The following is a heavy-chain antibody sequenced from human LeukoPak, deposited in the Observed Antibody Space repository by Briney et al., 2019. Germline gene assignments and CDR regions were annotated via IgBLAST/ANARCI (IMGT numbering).Heavy chain of an antibody. CDR3: ARPGGSYSENAFDI. CDR1: GGSISSGDYY. Sequence: SETLSLTCTVSGGSISSGDYYWSWIRQPPGKGLEWIGYIYYSGSTNYNPSLKSRVTISVDTSKNQFSLKLSSVTAADTAVYYCARPGGSYSENAFDIWGQGTMVTVSS. V-gene: IGHV4-30-4*01. D-gene: IGHD1-26*01. J-gene: IGHJ3*02. CDR2: IYYSGST.